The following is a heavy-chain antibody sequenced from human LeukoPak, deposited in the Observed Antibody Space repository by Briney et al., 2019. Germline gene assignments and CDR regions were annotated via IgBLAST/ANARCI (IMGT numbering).Heavy chain of an antibody. V-gene: IGHV4-39*01. Sequence: SETLSLTCTVSGGSISSSSYYWGWIRQPPGKGLEWIGSIYYSGSTYYNPSLKSRVTISVDTSKNQFSLKLSSVTAADTAVYYCARTYYYDSSGFGYWGQGTLVTVSS. CDR2: IYYSGST. D-gene: IGHD3-22*01. J-gene: IGHJ4*02. CDR3: ARTYYYDSSGFGY. CDR1: GGSISSSSYY.